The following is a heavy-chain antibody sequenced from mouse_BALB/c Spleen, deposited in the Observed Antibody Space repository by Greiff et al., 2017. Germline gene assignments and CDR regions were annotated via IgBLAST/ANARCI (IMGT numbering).Heavy chain of an antibody. CDR3: TRERYGSSAWFAY. V-gene: IGHV1-15*01. CDR1: GYTFTDYE. CDR2: IDPETGGT. J-gene: IGHJ3*01. D-gene: IGHD1-1*01. Sequence: QVQLQQSGAELVRPGASVTLSCKASGYTFTDYEMHWVKQTPVHGLEWIGAIDPETGGTAYNQKFKGKATLTADKSSSTAYMELRSLTSEDSAVYYCTRERYGSSAWFAYWGQGTLVTVSA.